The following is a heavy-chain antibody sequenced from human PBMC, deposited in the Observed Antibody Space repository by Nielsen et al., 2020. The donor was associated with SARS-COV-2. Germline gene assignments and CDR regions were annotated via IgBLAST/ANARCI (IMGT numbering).Heavy chain of an antibody. V-gene: IGHV3-21*01. Sequence: GESLKISCAVSGFTFSSYWMTWVRQAPGKGLEWVSSISSSSSYIYYADSVKGRFTISRDNAKNSLYLQMNSLRAEDTAVYYCARVKGSSSTYGMDVWGQGTTVTVSS. D-gene: IGHD6-13*01. CDR3: ARVKGSSSTYGMDV. CDR2: ISSSSSYI. J-gene: IGHJ6*02. CDR1: GFTFSSYW.